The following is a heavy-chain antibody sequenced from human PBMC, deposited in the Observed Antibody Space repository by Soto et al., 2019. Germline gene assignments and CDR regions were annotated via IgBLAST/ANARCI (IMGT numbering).Heavy chain of an antibody. CDR2: INHSGST. V-gene: IGHV4-34*01. CDR3: ARGRWLRSSFDY. CDR1: GGSFSDFY. J-gene: IGHJ4*02. D-gene: IGHD5-12*01. Sequence: PSETLSLTCAVYGGSFSDFYWNWIRQSPGKGLEWIGEINHSGSTNYNPSLKSRVTISVDTSKNQFSLKLSSVTAADTAVYYCARGRWLRSSFDYWGQGTLVTVSS.